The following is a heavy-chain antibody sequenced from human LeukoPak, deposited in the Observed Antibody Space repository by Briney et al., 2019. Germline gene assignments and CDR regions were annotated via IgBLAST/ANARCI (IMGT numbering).Heavy chain of an antibody. V-gene: IGHV3-30*03. CDR2: ISYDGSNK. Sequence: PGGSLRLSCAASGFTFSSYGMHWVRQAPGKGLEWVAVISYDGSNKYYADSVKGRFTISRDNSKNTLYLQMNSLRAEDTAVYYCARWRDGSGSIDYWGQGTLVTVSS. D-gene: IGHD3-10*01. J-gene: IGHJ4*02. CDR1: GFTFSSYG. CDR3: ARWRDGSGSIDY.